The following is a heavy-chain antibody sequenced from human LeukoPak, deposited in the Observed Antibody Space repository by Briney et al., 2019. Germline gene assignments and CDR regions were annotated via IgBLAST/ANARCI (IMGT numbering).Heavy chain of an antibody. V-gene: IGHV1-2*06. CDR2: INPNSGGT. Sequence: GASVKVSCKASGYTFTGYYMHWVRQAPGQGLEWMGRINPNSGGTNYAQKFQGRVTMTRDTSISTAYMELSRLRSDDTAVYYCASVPSSSIAAPSDYWGQGTLVTVSS. D-gene: IGHD6-6*01. CDR3: ASVPSSSIAAPSDY. CDR1: GYTFTGYY. J-gene: IGHJ4*02.